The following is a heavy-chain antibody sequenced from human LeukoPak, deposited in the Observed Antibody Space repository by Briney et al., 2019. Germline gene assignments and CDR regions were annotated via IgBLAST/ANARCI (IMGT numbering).Heavy chain of an antibody. V-gene: IGHV3-21*01. CDR3: ARDPFGDSSGYYPNYFDY. D-gene: IGHD3-22*01. Sequence: PGGSLRLSCAASGFTFSSYSMNWFRQAPGKGLEWVSSISSSSSYIYYADSVKGRFTISRDNAKNSLYLQMNSLRAEDTAVYYCARDPFGDSSGYYPNYFDYWGQGTLVTVSS. CDR1: GFTFSSYS. J-gene: IGHJ4*02. CDR2: ISSSSSYI.